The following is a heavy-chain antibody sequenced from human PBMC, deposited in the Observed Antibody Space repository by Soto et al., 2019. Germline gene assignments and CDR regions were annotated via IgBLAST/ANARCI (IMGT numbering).Heavy chain of an antibody. D-gene: IGHD3-22*01. CDR3: ARDRLRGYDSSGFYS. CDR2: INPSDGNR. J-gene: IGHJ4*02. Sequence: ASVKVSCKTSGGTFSSYAINWVRQAPGQGLEWMGWINPSDGNRNFAQKFEDRVTMTTATSTNTVFLELRSLKSDDTAIYYCARDRLRGYDSSGFYSWGQGTMVTVSS. V-gene: IGHV1-18*01. CDR1: GGTFSSYA.